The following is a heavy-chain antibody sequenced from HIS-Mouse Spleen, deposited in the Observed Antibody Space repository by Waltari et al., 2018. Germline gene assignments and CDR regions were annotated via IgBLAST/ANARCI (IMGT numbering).Heavy chain of an antibody. CDR1: GGSFSGYY. CDR3: ARGRHGTGDDAFDI. Sequence: QVQLQQWGAGLLKPSETLSLTCAVYGGSFSGYYWSWIRQPPGKGLEWIGEINHSGSTNYNPTLKRRVTISVDTSKNQCSLKRSSVTAADTAVYYCARGRHGTGDDAFDIWGQGTMVTVSS. V-gene: IGHV4-34*01. CDR2: INHSGST. D-gene: IGHD7-27*01. J-gene: IGHJ3*02.